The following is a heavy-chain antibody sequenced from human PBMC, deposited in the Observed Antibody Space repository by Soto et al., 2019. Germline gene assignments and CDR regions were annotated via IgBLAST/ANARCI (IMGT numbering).Heavy chain of an antibody. CDR1: GFTFSGRW. D-gene: IGHD6-13*01. CDR2: INQDGSEK. Sequence: EVQLVESGGDLVQPGGSLRLSCAASGFTFSGRWMTWVRQAPGKGLEWLANINQDGSEKYHVDSVRGRFTISRDNSKKGLYRLMNRRKDEDTAVYDVAPHEGQAAAGVVLDFWGQGTLVTVCS. V-gene: IGHV3-7*02. J-gene: IGHJ4*02. CDR3: APHEGQAAAGVVLDF.